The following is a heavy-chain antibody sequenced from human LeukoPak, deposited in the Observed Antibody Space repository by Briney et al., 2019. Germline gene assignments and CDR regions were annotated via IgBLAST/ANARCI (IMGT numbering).Heavy chain of an antibody. V-gene: IGHV3-23*01. Sequence: GGSLRLSCAASGFTLSSYAMSWVRQAPGKGREGVSAITGSGGSTYYADSVKGRFTISRDNSKNTLYLQMNSLRAEDTAVYYCAKADDSSGYYEPPQSFDYWGQGTLVTVSS. CDR2: ITGSGGST. CDR1: GFTLSSYA. CDR3: AKADDSSGYYEPPQSFDY. D-gene: IGHD3-22*01. J-gene: IGHJ4*02.